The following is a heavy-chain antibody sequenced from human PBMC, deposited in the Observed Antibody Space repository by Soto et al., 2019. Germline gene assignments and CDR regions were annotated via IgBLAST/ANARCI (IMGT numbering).Heavy chain of an antibody. J-gene: IGHJ6*02. CDR3: ARGSHIPIVATEDGYYYGMDV. Sequence: GASVKVSCKASGGTFSSYAISWVRQAPGQGLEWMGGIIPIFGTANYAQKFQGRVTITADESTSTAYMELSSLRSEDTAVYYCARGSHIPIVATEDGYYYGMDVWGQGTTVTVSS. D-gene: IGHD5-12*01. CDR2: IIPIFGTA. V-gene: IGHV1-69*13. CDR1: GGTFSSYA.